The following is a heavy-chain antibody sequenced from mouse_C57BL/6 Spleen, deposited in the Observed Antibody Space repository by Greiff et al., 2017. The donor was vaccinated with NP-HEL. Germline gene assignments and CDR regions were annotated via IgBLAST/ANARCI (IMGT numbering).Heavy chain of an antibody. CDR2: IYPGDGDT. CDR3: ARRYYGSSYWYFDV. J-gene: IGHJ1*03. V-gene: IGHV1-80*01. D-gene: IGHD1-1*01. CDR1: GYAFSSYW. Sequence: VQLQQSGAELVKPGASVKISCKASGYAFSSYWMNWVKQRPGKGLEWIGQIYPGDGDTNYNGKFKGKATLTADKSSSTAYMQLSSLTSEDSAVYFWARRYYGSSYWYFDVWGTGTTVTVSS.